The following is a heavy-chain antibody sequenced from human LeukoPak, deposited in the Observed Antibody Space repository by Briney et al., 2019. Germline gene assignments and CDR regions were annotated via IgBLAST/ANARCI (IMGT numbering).Heavy chain of an antibody. D-gene: IGHD3-3*01. CDR3: ARDFGDFWSGCWTY. CDR2: INPNSGGT. Sequence: ASVKVSCKASGYTFTGYYMHWVRQAPGQGLDGKGWINPNSGGTNYAQKFQGRVTMTRATSISTAYMELSRLRSDATAVYYCARDFGDFWSGCWTYWGQGTLVTVSS. V-gene: IGHV1-2*02. CDR1: GYTFTGYY. J-gene: IGHJ4*02.